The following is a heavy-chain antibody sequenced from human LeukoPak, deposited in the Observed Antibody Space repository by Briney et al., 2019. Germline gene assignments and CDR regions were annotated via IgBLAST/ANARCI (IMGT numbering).Heavy chain of an antibody. Sequence: PSGTLSLTCAVSGGSISSSNWWSWVRQPPGQGLEWIGEIYHSGSTNYNPSLKSRVTISVDRSKNQFSLKLSSVTAADTAVYYCARDHSGYDLNDAFDIWGQGTMVTVSS. CDR2: IYHSGST. CDR3: ARDHSGYDLNDAFDI. V-gene: IGHV4-4*02. J-gene: IGHJ3*02. D-gene: IGHD5-12*01. CDR1: GGSISSSNW.